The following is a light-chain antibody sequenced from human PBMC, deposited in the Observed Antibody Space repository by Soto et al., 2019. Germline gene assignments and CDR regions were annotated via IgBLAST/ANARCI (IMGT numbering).Light chain of an antibody. V-gene: IGKV3-20*01. CDR2: AAS. Sequence: EFVLTQSPVTLSLSPGERATLSCRASQSVSSYYLAWYQQKPGQAPRLLIYAASSRATGIPDRFSGGGSGTDFTLTISRLEPEDFAVYYCQQCGSSPWTFGQGTKVDIK. CDR1: QSVSSYY. J-gene: IGKJ1*01. CDR3: QQCGSSPWT.